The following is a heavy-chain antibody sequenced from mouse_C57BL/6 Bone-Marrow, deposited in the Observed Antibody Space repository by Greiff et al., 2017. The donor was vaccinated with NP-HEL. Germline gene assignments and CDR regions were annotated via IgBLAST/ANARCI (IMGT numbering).Heavy chain of an antibody. CDR1: GFTFSSYG. V-gene: IGHV5-6*02. Sequence: EVMLVESGGDLVKPGGSLKLSCAASGFTFSSYGMSWVRQTPDKRLEWVATISSGGSYTYYPDSVKGRFTISRDNAKNTLYLQMSSLKSEDTAMYYCARRSITTVVEDWYFDVWGTGTTVTVSS. D-gene: IGHD1-1*01. CDR3: ARRSITTVVEDWYFDV. J-gene: IGHJ1*03. CDR2: ISSGGSYT.